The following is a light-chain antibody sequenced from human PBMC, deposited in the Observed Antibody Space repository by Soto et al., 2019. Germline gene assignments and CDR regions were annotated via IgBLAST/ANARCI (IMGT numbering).Light chain of an antibody. CDR3: QHYNNWPPFT. V-gene: IGKV3-15*01. CDR1: QSVIRY. CDR2: GAS. Sequence: EIVLTQSPATLSLSPGERATLSCRASQSVIRYLAWYQQRPGQAPRLLIYGASTRATGIPVRFSGRGSGTEFTLAIIGLQPEDSAIYYCQHYNNWPPFTFGPGTKVDIK. J-gene: IGKJ3*01.